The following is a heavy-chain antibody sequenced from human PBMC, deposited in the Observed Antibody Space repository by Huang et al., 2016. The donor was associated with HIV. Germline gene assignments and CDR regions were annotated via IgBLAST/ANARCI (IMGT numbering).Heavy chain of an antibody. D-gene: IGHD4-17*01. V-gene: IGHV1-8*02. Sequence: QVHLVQSGAEVKKPGASVKVSCKASGYTFTNYDINWVRQAPGRGLEWMGGMNPNTCNTGFAQSFQGRVTMTRKTSITTAYMELTSLTSEDTAVYYCARSAYGDLDYWGLGTLVIVSS. CDR2: MNPNTCNT. J-gene: IGHJ4*02. CDR3: ARSAYGDLDY. CDR1: GYTFTNYD.